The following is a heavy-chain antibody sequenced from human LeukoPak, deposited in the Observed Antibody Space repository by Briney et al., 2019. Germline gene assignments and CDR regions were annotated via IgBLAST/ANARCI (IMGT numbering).Heavy chain of an antibody. Sequence: GGSLRLSCAVSGFTVSNNYVSWVRQAPGKGLEWVSAIYGGGSTSYTDSVRVRFTISRDNSKNTVYLQMDSLRAEDTAVYYCARATEYFQDWGQGTLVTVSS. CDR3: ARATEYFQD. CDR2: IYGGGST. CDR1: GFTVSNNY. J-gene: IGHJ1*01. V-gene: IGHV3-66*01.